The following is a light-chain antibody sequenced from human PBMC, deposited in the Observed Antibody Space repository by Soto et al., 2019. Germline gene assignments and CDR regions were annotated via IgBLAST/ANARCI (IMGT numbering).Light chain of an antibody. CDR2: GAS. CDR1: QSISSN. J-gene: IGKJ5*01. Sequence: DIEMIQSPATLSVSLGERATLSCRASQSISSNVAWYQQKPGQAPRLLIYGASTRATGIPDRFSGSGSGTDFTLTISRLEPEDFAVYYCQQYGSSPSITFGQGTRLEIK. CDR3: QQYGSSPSIT. V-gene: IGKV3-15*01.